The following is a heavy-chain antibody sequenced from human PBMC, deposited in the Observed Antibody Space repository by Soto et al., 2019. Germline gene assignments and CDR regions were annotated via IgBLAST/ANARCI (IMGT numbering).Heavy chain of an antibody. D-gene: IGHD4-17*01. V-gene: IGHV1-3*01. CDR1: GYTFTNYA. CDR2: INAGNGNT. Sequence: VKVSCKASGYTFTNYAMHWVRQAPGQRLEWMGWINAGNGNTKYSQQFEGRVTMTWDTSASTVYMELSNLKSEDTAIYYCARDHLRQLDHWGLGTLVTVSS. CDR3: ARDHLRQLDH. J-gene: IGHJ4*02.